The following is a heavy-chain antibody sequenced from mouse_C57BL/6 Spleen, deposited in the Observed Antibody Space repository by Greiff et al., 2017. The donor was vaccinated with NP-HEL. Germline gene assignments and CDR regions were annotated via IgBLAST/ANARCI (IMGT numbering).Heavy chain of an antibody. CDR1: GFTFSDYG. V-gene: IGHV5-17*01. J-gene: IGHJ4*01. CDR3: ARDDYEGYYAMDY. CDR2: ISSGSSTI. D-gene: IGHD2-4*01. Sequence: EVKLVESGGGLVKPGGSLKLSCAASGFTFSDYGMHWVRQAPEKGLAWVAYISSGSSTIYYADTVKGRFTISRDNAKNTLFLQMTSLRSEDTAMYYCARDDYEGYYAMDYWGQGTSVTVSS.